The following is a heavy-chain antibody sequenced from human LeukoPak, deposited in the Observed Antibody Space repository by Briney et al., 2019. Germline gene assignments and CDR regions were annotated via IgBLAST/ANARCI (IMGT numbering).Heavy chain of an antibody. Sequence: ASVKVSCKASGYTFTSYGISWVRQARGQRLEWIGWIVVGSGNTNYAQKFQERVTITRDMSTSTAYMELSSLRSEDTAVYYCAAVGPMVRGVTDPWGQGTLVTVSS. CDR2: IVVGSGNT. J-gene: IGHJ5*02. V-gene: IGHV1-58*02. CDR1: GYTFTSYG. CDR3: AAVGPMVRGVTDP. D-gene: IGHD3-10*01.